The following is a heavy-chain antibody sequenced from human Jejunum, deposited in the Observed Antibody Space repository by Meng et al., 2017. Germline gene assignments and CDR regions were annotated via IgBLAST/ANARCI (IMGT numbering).Heavy chain of an antibody. J-gene: IGHJ2*01. CDR3: ARVNWTSSYWYFDL. D-gene: IGHD1-1*01. V-gene: IGHV4-31*01. CDR1: GASMSSGNYY. Sequence: QMHLQESGPGLVKPSQTLSLTCTVSGASMSSGNYYWTWIRQHPGKGLEWIGYIYYSGSTYYNPSLQSLVTISIDMSENQFSLKPTSVTAADTAVYYCARVNWTSSYWYFDLWGRGTLVTVSS. CDR2: IYYSGST.